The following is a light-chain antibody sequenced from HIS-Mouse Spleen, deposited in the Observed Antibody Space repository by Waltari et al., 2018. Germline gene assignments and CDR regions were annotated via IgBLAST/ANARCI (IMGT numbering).Light chain of an antibody. CDR1: SSDVGRYNL. J-gene: IGLJ2*01. V-gene: IGLV2-23*03. Sequence: QSALTQPASVSGSPGQSITISCTGTSSDVGRYNLVSWYQQHPGKAPKLMIYEGSKRPSGVSNRFPGSKSGNTASLTISGLQAEDEADYYCCSYAGSSTFVVVFGGGTKLTVL. CDR2: EGS. CDR3: CSYAGSSTFVVV.